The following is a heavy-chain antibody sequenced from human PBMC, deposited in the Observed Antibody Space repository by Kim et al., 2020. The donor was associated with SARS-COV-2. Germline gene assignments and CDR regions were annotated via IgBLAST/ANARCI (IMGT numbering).Heavy chain of an antibody. CDR2: ISWNSGSI. Sequence: GGSLRLSCAASGFTFDDYAMHWVRQAPGKGLEWVSGISWNSGSIGYADSVKGRFTISRDNAKNSLYLQMNSLRAEDTALYYCAKDMRGSGSYLGVGAFDIWGQGTMVTVSS. D-gene: IGHD3-10*01. CDR1: GFTFDDYA. V-gene: IGHV3-9*01. J-gene: IGHJ3*02. CDR3: AKDMRGSGSYLGVGAFDI.